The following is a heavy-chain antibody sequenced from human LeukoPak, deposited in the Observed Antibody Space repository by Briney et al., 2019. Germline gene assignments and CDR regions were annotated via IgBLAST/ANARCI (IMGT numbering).Heavy chain of an antibody. CDR1: GLTFSSYG. CDR3: RKDQLATRPFDY. V-gene: IGHV3-23*01. J-gene: IGHJ4*02. Sequence: PGESLRLSCAVSGLTFSSYGMSWVRQAPGKVREWVAAIIGIGGNKYYADSVKDPFTISRDNSKNTLYQQMNNLRAEDTAVYYCRKDQLATRPFDYWGQGTLVTVSS. CDR2: IIGIGGNK. D-gene: IGHD6-13*01.